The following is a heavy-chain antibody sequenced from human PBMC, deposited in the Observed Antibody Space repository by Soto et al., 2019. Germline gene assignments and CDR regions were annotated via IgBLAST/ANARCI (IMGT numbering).Heavy chain of an antibody. CDR3: ARDVIGHDNYETIGYYFDH. CDR1: GGSITSYY. Sequence: SETLSLTCTVSGGSITSYYWSWILQPPGKGLEWIGYIDHSGRADYNASLKSRVTMSVDTSKNQFSLSLSSVTAADTAVYYCARDVIGHDNYETIGYYFDHWGPGTLVTVSS. CDR2: IDHSGRA. J-gene: IGHJ4*02. D-gene: IGHD3-16*01. V-gene: IGHV4-59*12.